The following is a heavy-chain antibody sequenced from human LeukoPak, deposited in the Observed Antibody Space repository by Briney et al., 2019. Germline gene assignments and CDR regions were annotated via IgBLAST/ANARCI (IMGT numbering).Heavy chain of an antibody. J-gene: IGHJ6*03. D-gene: IGHD2-15*01. CDR3: ARHYGSWDYMDV. CDR2: IYPGDSDT. Sequence: GESLKISCKGSGYSFNTYWIGWVRQMPGKGLEWMGIIYPGDSDTKYRPSFQGQVTISADKSISTAYLQWSSLKASDTAVYYCARHYGSWDYMDVWGKGTTVTVSS. CDR1: GYSFNTYW. V-gene: IGHV5-51*01.